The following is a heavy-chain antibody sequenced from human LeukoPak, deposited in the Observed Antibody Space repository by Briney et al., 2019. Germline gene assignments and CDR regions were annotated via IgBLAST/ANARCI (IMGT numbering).Heavy chain of an antibody. D-gene: IGHD3-3*01. V-gene: IGHV3-9*01. J-gene: IGHJ4*02. CDR1: GFTFDDYA. CDR3: VLLEWLSDFDY. CDR2: ISWNSGSI. Sequence: GRSLRLSCAASGFTFDDYAMHWVRQAPGKGLEWVSGISWNSGSIGYADSVKGRFTISRDNAKNTLYLQMNSLRAEDTAVYYCVLLEWLSDFDYGGQGTLVTVSS.